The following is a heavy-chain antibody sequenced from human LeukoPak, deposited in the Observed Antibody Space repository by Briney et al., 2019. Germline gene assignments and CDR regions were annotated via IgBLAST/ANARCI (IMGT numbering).Heavy chain of an antibody. CDR2: IIPIVGTT. J-gene: IGHJ4*02. V-gene: IGHV1-69*13. CDR3: ATLPPPRRDGYNYGEQNFDY. D-gene: IGHD5-24*01. CDR1: GGTFSSYA. Sequence: SVKVSCTASGGTFSSYAFSWVRQAPGQGLEWMGGIIPIVGTTNYAQKFQGRVTITADESTSTAYMELSSLRSEDTAVYYCATLPPPRRDGYNYGEQNFDYWGQGTLVTVSS.